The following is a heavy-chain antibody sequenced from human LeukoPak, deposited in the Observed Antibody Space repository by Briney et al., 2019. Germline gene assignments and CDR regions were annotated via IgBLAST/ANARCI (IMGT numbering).Heavy chain of an antibody. V-gene: IGHV1-46*01. D-gene: IGHD2-2*01. CDR1: GYTFTSYG. CDR3: ARKGDIVVVPAADDAFDI. J-gene: IGHJ3*02. CDR2: INPSGGST. Sequence: GASVKVSCKASGYTFTSYGVSWVRQAPGQGLEWMGIINPSGGSTSYAQKFQGRVTMTRDTSTSTVYMELSSLRSEDTAVYYCARKGDIVVVPAADDAFDIWGQGTMVTVSS.